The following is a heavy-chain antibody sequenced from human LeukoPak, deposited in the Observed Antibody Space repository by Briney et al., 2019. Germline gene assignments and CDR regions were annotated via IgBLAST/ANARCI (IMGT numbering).Heavy chain of an antibody. CDR1: GYTFTSYY. Sequence: ASVKVSCKASGYTFTSYYMHWVRQAPGQGLEWMGIINPSGGSTSYAQKFQGRVTMTRDMSTSTVYMELSSLRSEDTAVYYCARDGSGYCSSTSCYMAWFDPWGQGTLVTVSS. CDR2: INPSGGST. CDR3: ARDGSGYCSSTSCYMAWFDP. J-gene: IGHJ5*02. V-gene: IGHV1-46*01. D-gene: IGHD2-2*02.